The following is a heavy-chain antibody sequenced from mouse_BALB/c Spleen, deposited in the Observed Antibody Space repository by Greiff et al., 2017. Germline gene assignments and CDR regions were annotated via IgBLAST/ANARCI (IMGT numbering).Heavy chain of an antibody. CDR3: ARSGAY. CDR2: ISSGSSTI. D-gene: IGHD3-1*01. Sequence: EVQRVESGGGLVQPGGSRKLSCAASGFTFSSFGMHWVRQAPEKGLEWVAYISSGSSTIYYADTVKGRFTISRDNPKNTLFLQMTSLRSEDTAMYYCARSGAYWGQGTLVTVSA. CDR1: GFTFSSFG. J-gene: IGHJ3*01. V-gene: IGHV5-17*02.